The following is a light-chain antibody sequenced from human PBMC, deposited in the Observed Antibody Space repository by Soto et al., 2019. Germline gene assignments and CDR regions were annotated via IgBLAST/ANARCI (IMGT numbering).Light chain of an antibody. CDR2: EGT. V-gene: IGLV2-23*01. Sequence: QSALTQPASVSGSPGQSITISCSGTRSDLGSYTLLSWFQQHSGEAPKLILYEGTKRPAGISSRFSGSKSGNSASLIISGLRVEDEADYYCCSYAGSNTWVFGGGTKLTVL. CDR3: CSYAGSNTWV. J-gene: IGLJ3*02. CDR1: RSDLGSYTL.